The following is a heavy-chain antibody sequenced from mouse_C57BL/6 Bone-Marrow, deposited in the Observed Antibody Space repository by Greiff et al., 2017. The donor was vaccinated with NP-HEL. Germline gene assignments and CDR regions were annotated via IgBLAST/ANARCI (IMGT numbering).Heavy chain of an antibody. CDR3: ARGSSHWYFDV. CDR1: GFTFSDYG. CDR2: ISSGSSTI. J-gene: IGHJ1*03. V-gene: IGHV5-17*01. Sequence: EVKLVESGGGLVKPGGSLKLSCAASGFTFSDYGMHWVRQAPEKGLEWVAYISSGSSTIYYADTVKGRFTISRDNAKNTLFLQLTSLRSEDTAMYYCARGSSHWYFDVWGTGTTVTVSS. D-gene: IGHD1-1*01.